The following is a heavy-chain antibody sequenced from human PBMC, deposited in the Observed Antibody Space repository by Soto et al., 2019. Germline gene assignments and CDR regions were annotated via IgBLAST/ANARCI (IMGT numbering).Heavy chain of an antibody. D-gene: IGHD4-17*01. J-gene: IGHJ6*02. CDR1: GYSFTSYW. V-gene: IGHV5-51*01. CDR3: ARATVTTGHYYYGMDV. CDR2: IYPGDSDT. Sequence: GESLKISCKGSGYSFTSYWIGWVRQMPGKGLEWMGIIYPGDSDTRYSPSFQGQVTISADKSISPAYLQWSSLKASDTAMYYCARATVTTGHYYYGMDVWGQGTTVTVSS.